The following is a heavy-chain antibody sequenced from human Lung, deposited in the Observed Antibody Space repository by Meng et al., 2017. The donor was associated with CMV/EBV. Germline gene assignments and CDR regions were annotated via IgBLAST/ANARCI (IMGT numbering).Heavy chain of an antibody. CDR1: GYTFTSYY. V-gene: IGHV1-46*01. Sequence: SVXVSXXASGYTFTSYYMHWVRQAPGQGLEWMGIINPSGGSTSYAQKFQGRVTMTRDTSTSTVYMELSSLRSEDTAVYYCARDRERAYSYGIIDYWGQGNXVTGSS. J-gene: IGHJ4*02. CDR3: ARDRERAYSYGIIDY. CDR2: INPSGGST. D-gene: IGHD5-18*01.